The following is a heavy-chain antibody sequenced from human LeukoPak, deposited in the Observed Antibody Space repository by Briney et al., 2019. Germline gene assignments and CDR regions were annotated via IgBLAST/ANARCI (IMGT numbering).Heavy chain of an antibody. J-gene: IGHJ4*02. CDR3: AKEEYYDFWSGYLVY. V-gene: IGHV3-30*02. CDR2: IRYEGSNN. Sequence: ARSLRLSWAASGFTFGRYGMHWVRQAPGKGLEWVAFIRYEGSNNYYSDCVKGRFTISRDNYKNTLYLQMNSLRAEDTAVYYCAKEEYYDFWSGYLVYWGQGTLVTVSS. CDR1: GFTFGRYG. D-gene: IGHD3-3*01.